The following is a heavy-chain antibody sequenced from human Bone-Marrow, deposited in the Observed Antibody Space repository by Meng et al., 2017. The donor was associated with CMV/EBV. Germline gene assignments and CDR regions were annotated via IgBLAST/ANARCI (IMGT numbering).Heavy chain of an antibody. CDR2: ISSSGSTI. Sequence: GESLKISCAASGFTFSSYEMNWVRQAPGKGLEWVSYISSSGSTIYYADSVKGRFTISRDNAKNSLYLQMNSLKTEDTAVYYCARVLVVRGKGLYGMDVWGQGTTVTVSS. V-gene: IGHV3-48*03. J-gene: IGHJ6*01. CDR1: GFTFSSYE. D-gene: IGHD3-10*01. CDR3: ARVLVVRGKGLYGMDV.